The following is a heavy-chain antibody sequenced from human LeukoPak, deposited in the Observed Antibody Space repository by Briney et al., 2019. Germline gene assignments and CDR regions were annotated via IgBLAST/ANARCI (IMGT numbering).Heavy chain of an antibody. CDR3: ARVALSGNYPIDY. D-gene: IGHD3-22*01. CDR2: IIPIFGTS. J-gene: IGHJ4*02. CDR1: GGTFSSYA. V-gene: IGHV1-69*01. Sequence: SVKVSCKASGGTFSSYAISWVRQAPGQGREWMGGIIPIFGTSNYAQTFHGRGTITADGPTSTANMELSSLRSEDTAVYYCARVALSGNYPIDYWGQGTLVSVSS.